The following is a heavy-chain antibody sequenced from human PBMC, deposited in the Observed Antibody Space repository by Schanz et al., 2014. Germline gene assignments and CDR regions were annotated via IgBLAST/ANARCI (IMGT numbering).Heavy chain of an antibody. J-gene: IGHJ3*02. V-gene: IGHV1-18*04. CDR3: TRGGYSYALSAFDI. D-gene: IGHD5-18*01. Sequence: QVQLVQSGAEVKKPGASVKVSCKASGYTFTGHYLHWVRQAPGQGLEWMGWISPYNGNTNYAQKLQGRVTMTTDTSTGTAYMELRSLRSDDTALYYCTRGGYSYALSAFDIWGQGTMVTVSS. CDR2: ISPYNGNT. CDR1: GYTFTGHY.